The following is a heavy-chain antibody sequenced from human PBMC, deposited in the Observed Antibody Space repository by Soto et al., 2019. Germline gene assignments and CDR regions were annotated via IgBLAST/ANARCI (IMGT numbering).Heavy chain of an antibody. J-gene: IGHJ6*02. CDR2: IYYSGST. CDR1: GGSISSGGYY. V-gene: IGHV4-31*03. D-gene: IGHD3-10*01. Sequence: SETLSLTCTVSGGSISSGGYYWSWIRQHPGKGLEWIGYIYYSGSTYYNPSLKSRVTISVDTSKNQFSLKLSSVTAADTAVYYCARDRWFSEADQVYYYYGMDVWGQGTTVTVSS. CDR3: ARDRWFSEADQVYYYYGMDV.